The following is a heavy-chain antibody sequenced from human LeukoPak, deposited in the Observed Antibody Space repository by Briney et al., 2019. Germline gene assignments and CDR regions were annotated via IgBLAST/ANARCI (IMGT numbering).Heavy chain of an antibody. D-gene: IGHD3-22*01. CDR2: IYTGGGT. CDR3: TRSGYRHPYHFES. V-gene: IGHV3-53*01. Sequence: GGSLRLSCAVSGFSVRTNFMSWVRQAPGKGLEWVSVIYTGGGTDHADSVKGRFTISRDNSKNALSLQMNSLRADDTAIYYCTRSGYRHPYHFESWGQGTLVIVSS. CDR1: GFSVRTNF. J-gene: IGHJ4*02.